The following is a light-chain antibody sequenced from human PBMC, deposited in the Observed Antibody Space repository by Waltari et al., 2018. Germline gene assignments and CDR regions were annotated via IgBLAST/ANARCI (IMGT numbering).Light chain of an antibody. CDR3: LVWHSTTDHHGV. Sequence: SYVVTQSPSVSVAPGETARITCGGVHIGSKSGHWYQQRPGQAPVLVISYDSDRPSGIPERFSGSNSGNTATLTISWVEAEDEADYYCLVWHSTTDHHGVFGGGTKLTVL. CDR1: HIGSKS. V-gene: IGLV3-21*04. CDR2: YDS. J-gene: IGLJ2*01.